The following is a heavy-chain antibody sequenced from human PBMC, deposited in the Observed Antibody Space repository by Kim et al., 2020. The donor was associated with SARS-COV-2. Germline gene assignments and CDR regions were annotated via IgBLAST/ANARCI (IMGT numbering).Heavy chain of an antibody. Sequence: SETLSLTCALSGGSFSGYDWMWIRQPPGMGLEWIGEISDSVGTNYNPALKSRVTISVDTAKNQLSLQLRSVTAADTAVYYCAGDPKIPKKGSQFLDDWGKGTTVTVSP. CDR3: AGDPKIPKKGSQFLDD. D-gene: IGHD2-21*01. CDR2: ISDSVGT. CDR1: GGSFSGYD. J-gene: IGHJ6*04. V-gene: IGHV4-34*01.